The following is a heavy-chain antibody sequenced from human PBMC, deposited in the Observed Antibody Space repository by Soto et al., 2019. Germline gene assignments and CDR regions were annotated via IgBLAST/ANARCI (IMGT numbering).Heavy chain of an antibody. V-gene: IGHV3-23*01. Sequence: EVQLLESGGGLVQPGGSLRLSCAASGFTFSNYAMNWVRQAPGKGLEWVSGISGSSNNTFYADSVKGRFTISRDNSKSTLFLQMNSLRAEDTALYYCAKDSDTKRGPDYWGQGTLVTVYS. CDR2: ISGSSNNT. J-gene: IGHJ4*02. D-gene: IGHD3-10*01. CDR3: AKDSDTKRGPDY. CDR1: GFTFSNYA.